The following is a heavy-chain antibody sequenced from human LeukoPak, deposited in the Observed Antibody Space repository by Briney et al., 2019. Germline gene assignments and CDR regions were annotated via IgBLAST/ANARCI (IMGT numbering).Heavy chain of an antibody. CDR2: IKEDGAKI. J-gene: IGHJ4*02. V-gene: IGHV3-7*01. Sequence: GGSLRLSCAASGFTFSRDWMSWVRQAPGKGPEWVANIKEDGAKIDYVDSVRGRFTISRDNAKNSLYLQMNGLRAEDTAVYYCAKAGYWGQGTLVTVSS. CDR1: GFTFSRDW. CDR3: AKAGY.